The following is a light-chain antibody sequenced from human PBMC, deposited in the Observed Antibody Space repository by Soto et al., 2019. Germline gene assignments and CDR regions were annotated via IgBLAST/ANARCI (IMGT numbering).Light chain of an antibody. CDR2: DAS. Sequence: DIQMTQSPSTLSASVGDRVTITCRTSQSISDWLAWYQQKPGKAPNLLIFDASSLESGVPSRFSGSGSGTEFTLTISSLQPDDFATYYCLQYDSDFFTFGQGTKLEIK. J-gene: IGKJ2*01. CDR1: QSISDW. CDR3: LQYDSDFFT. V-gene: IGKV1-5*01.